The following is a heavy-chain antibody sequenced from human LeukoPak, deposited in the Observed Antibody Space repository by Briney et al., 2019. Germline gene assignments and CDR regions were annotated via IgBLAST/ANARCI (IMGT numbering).Heavy chain of an antibody. CDR1: GYTFTSYD. Sequence: ASVKVSCKASGYTFTSYDINWVRQATGQGLEWMGWMNPNSGDTGYAQKFQGRVTMTRNTSIRTAYMELRSLRSEDAAVYYCARVVDCSSTSCYEEYFQHWGQGTLGTVSS. J-gene: IGHJ1*01. CDR3: ARVVDCSSTSCYEEYFQH. V-gene: IGHV1-8*01. CDR2: MNPNSGDT. D-gene: IGHD2-2*01.